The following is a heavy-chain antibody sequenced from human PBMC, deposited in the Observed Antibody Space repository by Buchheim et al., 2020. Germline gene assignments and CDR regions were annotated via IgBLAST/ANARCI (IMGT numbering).Heavy chain of an antibody. CDR3: ARGPRICSSVRCDVPYYSYYGLDV. CDR1: GGPFSGNY. J-gene: IGHJ6*02. V-gene: IGHV4-34*01. CDR2: IDHSGSI. Sequence: QVQLQQWGARLLKPSETLSLTCDVSGGPFSGNYWTWIRQTPGKGLEWIGDIDHSGSINYSPSLKSRVFMSEDRSKSQVALILSSVTAADTAVYYCARGPRICSSVRCDVPYYSYYGLDVWGQGTT. D-gene: IGHD2-2*01.